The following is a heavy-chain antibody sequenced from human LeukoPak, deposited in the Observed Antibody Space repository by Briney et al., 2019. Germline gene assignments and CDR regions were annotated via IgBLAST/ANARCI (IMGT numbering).Heavy chain of an antibody. CDR1: GFTFSSYS. CDR2: ISSSSSYI. J-gene: IGHJ5*02. V-gene: IGHV3-21*01. Sequence: PGGSLRLSCAASGFTFSSYSMNWVRQAPGKGLEWVSSISSSSSYIYYADSVKGRFTISRDNAKNSLYLQMNSLRAEDTAVYYCARDVSTRGWFGEFHWFDPWGQGTLVTVSS. CDR3: ARDVSTRGWFGEFHWFDP. D-gene: IGHD3-10*01.